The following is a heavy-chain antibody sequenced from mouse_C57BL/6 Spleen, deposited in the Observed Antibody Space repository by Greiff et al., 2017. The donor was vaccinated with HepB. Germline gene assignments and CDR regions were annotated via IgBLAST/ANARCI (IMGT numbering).Heavy chain of an antibody. V-gene: IGHV1-69*01. Sequence: VQLQQPGAELVMPGASVKLSCKASGYTFTSYWMHWVKQRPGQGLEWIGEIDPSDSYTNYNQKFKGKSTLTVDKSSSTAYMQLNSLTSEDSAVSYCACYGSSYWYFDVWGTGTTVTVSS. J-gene: IGHJ1*03. D-gene: IGHD1-1*01. CDR1: GYTFTSYW. CDR3: ACYGSSYWYFDV. CDR2: IDPSDSYT.